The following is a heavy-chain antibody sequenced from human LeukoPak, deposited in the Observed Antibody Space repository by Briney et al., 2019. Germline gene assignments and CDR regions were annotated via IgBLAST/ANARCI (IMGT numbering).Heavy chain of an antibody. V-gene: IGHV3-33*01. Sequence: GGSLRLSCAASGFTFSSFAMHWVRQSPGKGLEWVAVIWYDGSNRLYADSVKGRFTISRDNSRNTLYLQMNSLSAEDTAVYYCARDRYSSMWSVFEYWGQGALVTVSS. D-gene: IGHD6-13*01. J-gene: IGHJ4*02. CDR1: GFTFSSFA. CDR2: IWYDGSNR. CDR3: ARDRYSSMWSVFEY.